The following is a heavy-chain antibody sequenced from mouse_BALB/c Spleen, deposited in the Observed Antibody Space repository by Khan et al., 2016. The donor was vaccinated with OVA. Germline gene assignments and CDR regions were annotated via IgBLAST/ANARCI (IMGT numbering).Heavy chain of an antibody. Sequence: LVQSGGSRKLSCAASGFTFNNFGMHWVRQAPEKGLEWVAYISSGSSIIYYAVTVKGRFTISRDNPKNTLFLQMTSLRSEDTAMYYCARCDGFWFAYWGLGTLVTVSA. CDR1: GFTFNNFG. CDR3: ARCDGFWFAY. V-gene: IGHV5-17*02. D-gene: IGHD2-3*01. CDR2: ISSGSSII. J-gene: IGHJ3*01.